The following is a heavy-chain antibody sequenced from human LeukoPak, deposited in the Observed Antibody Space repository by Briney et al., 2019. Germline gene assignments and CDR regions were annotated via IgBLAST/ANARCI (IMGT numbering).Heavy chain of an antibody. CDR3: VKDDGWVQYAN. V-gene: IGHV3-23*01. Sequence: GGSLRLSCAASGFTFKSYGMNWVRQAPGKGLEWVSGIRADAVTTYYADSVKGRFIISRDNSKNTVYLQMNSLSAEDAAVYYCVKDDGWVQYANWGQGTLVTVSS. J-gene: IGHJ4*02. CDR2: IRADAVTT. D-gene: IGHD5-24*01. CDR1: GFTFKSYG.